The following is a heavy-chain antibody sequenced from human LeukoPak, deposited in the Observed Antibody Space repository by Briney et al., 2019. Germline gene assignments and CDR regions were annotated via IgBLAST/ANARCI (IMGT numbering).Heavy chain of an antibody. J-gene: IGHJ6*03. CDR3: ARRGIAVAGNYYYYYMDV. CDR2: IYYSGST. CDR1: GGSINSGDYY. D-gene: IGHD6-19*01. V-gene: IGHV4-39*01. Sequence: SETLSLTCTVSGGSINSGDYYWVWIRQPPGKGLEWIGSIYYSGSTSYNPSLKSRVTMTVDTSKSQFSLKLGSVTAADTAVYYCARRGIAVAGNYYYYYMDVWGKGTTVTTSS.